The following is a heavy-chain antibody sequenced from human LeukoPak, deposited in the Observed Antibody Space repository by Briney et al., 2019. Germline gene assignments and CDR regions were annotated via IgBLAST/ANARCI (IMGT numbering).Heavy chain of an antibody. V-gene: IGHV1-2*06. CDR2: INPNSGGT. CDR3: ARAKYYYDSSGYSYYFDY. Sequence: ASVKVSCKASGYTFTGYYMHWVRQAPGQGLEWMERINPNSGGTNYAQKFQGRVTMTRDTSISTAYMELSRLRSDDTAVYYCARAKYYYDSSGYSYYFDYWGQGTLVTVSS. D-gene: IGHD3-22*01. J-gene: IGHJ4*02. CDR1: GYTFTGYY.